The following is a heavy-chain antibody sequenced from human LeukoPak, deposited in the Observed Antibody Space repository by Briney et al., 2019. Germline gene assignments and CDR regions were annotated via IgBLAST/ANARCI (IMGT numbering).Heavy chain of an antibody. V-gene: IGHV1-18*04. CDR1: GYAFTSYG. D-gene: IGHD3-9*01. CDR3: ARVDILTCFYTYFDY. J-gene: IGHJ4*02. CDR2: ISAYNDNT. Sequence: ASVKVSCKASGYAFTSYGISCVRQAPGQGLEGMGWISAYNDNTNYVQKLQGRVTMTTDISTSTAYMELRSLGSYDRAVYYCARVDILTCFYTYFDYWVQGTLLTVSS.